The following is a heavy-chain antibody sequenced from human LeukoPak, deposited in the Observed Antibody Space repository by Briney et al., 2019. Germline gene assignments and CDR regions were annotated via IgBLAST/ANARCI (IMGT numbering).Heavy chain of an antibody. CDR3: ARERGDYDSDNWFDS. CDR2: IYYGGGT. V-gene: IGHV4-59*01. Sequence: SETLSLTCTVSGASIGSYFWSWIRQPPGKGLEWIGYIYYGGGTNYNPSFESRITISIDTSKNRISLNLTSVTASDTAIYYCARERGDYDSDNWFDSWGQGTLVTVSS. D-gene: IGHD4-17*01. J-gene: IGHJ5*01. CDR1: GASIGSYF.